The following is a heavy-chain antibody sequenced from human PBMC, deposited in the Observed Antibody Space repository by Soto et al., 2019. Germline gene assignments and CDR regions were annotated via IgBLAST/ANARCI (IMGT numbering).Heavy chain of an antibody. CDR2: IWYDGSNK. CDR3: ARDLYSSSWYLAHKYYYYGMDV. Sequence: PGGSLRLSCAASGFTFSSYGMHWVRQAPGKGLEWVAVIWYDGSNKYYADSVKGRFTISRDNSKNTLYLQMNSLRAEDTAVYYCARDLYSSSWYLAHKYYYYGMDVWGQGTTVTVSS. D-gene: IGHD6-13*01. J-gene: IGHJ6*02. CDR1: GFTFSSYG. V-gene: IGHV3-33*01.